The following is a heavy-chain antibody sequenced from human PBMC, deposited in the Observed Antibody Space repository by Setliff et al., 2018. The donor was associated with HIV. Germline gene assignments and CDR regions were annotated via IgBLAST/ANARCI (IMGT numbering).Heavy chain of an antibody. Sequence: GGSLRLSCAASGFRFSVYSMHWVRQAPGKGLEWLSYITGSSTTYYAESVKGRFTISRDNARNSLYLQVNSLRVEDTAVYFCARDLVYYYDNSGSFYVAEYFQHWGQGTLVTVSS. J-gene: IGHJ1*01. D-gene: IGHD3-22*01. V-gene: IGHV3-48*01. CDR2: ITGSSTT. CDR1: GFRFSVYS. CDR3: ARDLVYYYDNSGSFYVAEYFQH.